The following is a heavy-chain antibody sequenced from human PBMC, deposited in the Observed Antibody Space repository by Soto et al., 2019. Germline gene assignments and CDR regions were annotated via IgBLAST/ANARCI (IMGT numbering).Heavy chain of an antibody. CDR2: IDPSDSYT. CDR1: GYSFTSYW. D-gene: IGHD3-22*01. J-gene: IGHJ3*02. V-gene: IGHV5-10-1*01. CDR3: ARLDYDSSGYPLERAFDI. Sequence: GESLKISCKGSGYSFTSYWISWVRQMPGKGLEWMGRIDPSDSYTNYSPSFQGHVTISADKSISTAYLQWSSLKASDTAMYYCARLDYDSSGYPLERAFDIWGQGTTVTVSS.